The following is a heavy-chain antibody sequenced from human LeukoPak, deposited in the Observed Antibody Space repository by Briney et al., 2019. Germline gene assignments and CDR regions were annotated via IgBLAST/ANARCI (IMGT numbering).Heavy chain of an antibody. D-gene: IGHD1-26*01. CDR1: AFTFSSYA. J-gene: IGHJ4*02. Sequence: GGSLRLSCAAAAFTFSSYATSWVRQAPGKGLEWVSVISGSGDSTYYADSVKGRFTISRDNSKNTLYLQMNSLRAEDTAIYYCAKVLLGSTTRDYWGQGTLVTVSS. CDR2: ISGSGDST. CDR3: AKVLLGSTTRDY. V-gene: IGHV3-23*01.